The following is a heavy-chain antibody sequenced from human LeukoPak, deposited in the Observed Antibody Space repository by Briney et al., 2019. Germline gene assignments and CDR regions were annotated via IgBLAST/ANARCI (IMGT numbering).Heavy chain of an antibody. J-gene: IGHJ4*02. V-gene: IGHV4-4*07. CDR2: IYTSGST. CDR3: ARVSYGSGSYYTDY. Sequence: SETLSLTCTVSGGSISSYYWSWIRQPAGKGLEWIGRIYTSGSTNYNPSLKSRVTMSVDTSKNQFSLKLSSVTAADTAVYYCARVSYGSGSYYTDYWGQGTLVTVSS. CDR1: GGSISSYY. D-gene: IGHD3-10*01.